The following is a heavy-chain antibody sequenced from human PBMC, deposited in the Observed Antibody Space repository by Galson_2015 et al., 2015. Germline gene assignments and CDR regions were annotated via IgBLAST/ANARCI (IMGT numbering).Heavy chain of an antibody. J-gene: IGHJ4*02. CDR3: AADDLSVGY. V-gene: IGHV1-58*02. CDR1: GFTFSNSA. CDR2: IVVGSGNT. Sequence: SVKVSCKASGFTFSNSAMQWVRQARGQRLELIGWIVVGSGNTNYVQEFQERATITRDVSTSTVYMELTRLRSEDTAVYYCAADDLSVGYWGQGSLVTVSS. D-gene: IGHD3-3*01.